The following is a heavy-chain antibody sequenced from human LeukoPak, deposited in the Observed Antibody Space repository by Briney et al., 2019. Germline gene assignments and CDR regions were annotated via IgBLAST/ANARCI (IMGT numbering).Heavy chain of an antibody. CDR3: ARGGPSRSGYYPNDY. V-gene: IGHV1-2*02. CDR1: GYTFTSYY. D-gene: IGHD3-22*01. Sequence: ASVKVSCKASGYTFTSYYMHWVRQAPGQGLEWMGWINPSSGGTNYAQKFQGRVTMTRDTSISTAYMELSRLRSDDTAVYYCARGGPSRSGYYPNDYWGQGTLVTVSS. J-gene: IGHJ4*02. CDR2: INPSSGGT.